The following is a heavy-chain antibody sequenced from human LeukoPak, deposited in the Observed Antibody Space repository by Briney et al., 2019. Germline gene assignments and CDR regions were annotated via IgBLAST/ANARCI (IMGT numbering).Heavy chain of an antibody. CDR3: AKDMQRWLQSELDN. D-gene: IGHD5-24*01. CDR2: ISTTSSYI. V-gene: IGHV3-21*01. CDR1: GFSFSTYA. J-gene: IGHJ4*02. Sequence: GGSLRLSCAASGFSFSTYAISWVRQAPGKGLEWVSCISTTSSYIFYADSVRGRFTISRDNAKNSLYLQMDSLRAEDTAVYYCAKDMQRWLQSELDNWGQGTLVTVSS.